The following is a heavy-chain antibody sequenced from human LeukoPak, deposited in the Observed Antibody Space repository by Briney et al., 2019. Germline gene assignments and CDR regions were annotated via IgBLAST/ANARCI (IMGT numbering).Heavy chain of an antibody. J-gene: IGHJ4*02. CDR3: ARATTAFCIGGECPNFDY. Sequence: KPSETLSLTCTVSGGSISSSSYYWGWIRQPPGKGLEWIGYIYFSGRTNYNPSLKSRVTMSLDTSKNQFSLKLSSVTAADTALYYCARATTAFCIGGECPNFDYWGQGALVTVSS. CDR1: GGSISSSSYY. CDR2: IYFSGRT. D-gene: IGHD2-8*02. V-gene: IGHV4-61*05.